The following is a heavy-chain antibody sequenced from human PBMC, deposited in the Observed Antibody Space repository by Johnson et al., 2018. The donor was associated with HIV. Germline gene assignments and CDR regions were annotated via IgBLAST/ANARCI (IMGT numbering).Heavy chain of an antibody. D-gene: IGHD5-18*01. CDR3: AKDTAMVRSSAAFDI. V-gene: IGHV3-30*18. J-gene: IGHJ3*02. CDR2: ISYDGSQN. Sequence: QVQLVESGGGLVQPGRSLRLSCAASGFTFSSYAMHWVRQVPGKGLEWVAVISYDGSQNLYVDSVKGRFTISRDNSENTLYLQMNSLRPEDTAVYYCAKDTAMVRSSAAFDIWGQGTMVTVSS. CDR1: GFTFSSYA.